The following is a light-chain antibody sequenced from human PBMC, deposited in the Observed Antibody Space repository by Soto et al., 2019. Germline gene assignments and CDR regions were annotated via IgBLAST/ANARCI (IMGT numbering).Light chain of an antibody. J-gene: IGKJ1*01. CDR2: LGS. CDR3: MQALQGT. CDR1: QSLLHSNGYNY. Sequence: DIVMTQSPLSLPVTPGEPASISCRSSQSLLHSNGYNYLDWYLQKPGQSPQLLIYLGSNRSSGVPDRFSGGGSGTDFTLKISRVEAEDVGVYYCMQALQGTFGQGTKVDIK. V-gene: IGKV2-28*01.